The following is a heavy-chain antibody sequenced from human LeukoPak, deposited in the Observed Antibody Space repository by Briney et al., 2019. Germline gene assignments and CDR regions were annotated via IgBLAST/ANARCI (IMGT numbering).Heavy chain of an antibody. CDR2: IYTSGST. CDR1: GGSISSYY. CDR3: ARGASWRYYYYMDV. J-gene: IGHJ6*03. V-gene: IGHV4-4*07. Sequence: SETLSLTCTVSGGSISSYYWSWIRQPAGKGLEWIGRIYTSGSTNYNPPLKSRVTMSVDTSKNQFSPKLSSVTAADTAVYYCARGASWRYYYYMDVWGKGTTVTVSS.